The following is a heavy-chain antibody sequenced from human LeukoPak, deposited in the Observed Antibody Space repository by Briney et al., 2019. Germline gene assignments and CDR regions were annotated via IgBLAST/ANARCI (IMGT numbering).Heavy chain of an antibody. CDR2: LTNNGANT. CDR3: AKGTLGSCIGPRCYPLDS. J-gene: IGHJ4*02. D-gene: IGHD2-15*01. Sequence: GGSLTLSCAASGFTFSSYAMNWVRQAPEKGLEWISILTNNGANTWYADSVKGRFTISRDNSKHTLYLQMNSLRAEDTAIYYCAKGTLGSCIGPRCYPLDSWGQGTLVTVCS. CDR1: GFTFSSYA. V-gene: IGHV3-23*01.